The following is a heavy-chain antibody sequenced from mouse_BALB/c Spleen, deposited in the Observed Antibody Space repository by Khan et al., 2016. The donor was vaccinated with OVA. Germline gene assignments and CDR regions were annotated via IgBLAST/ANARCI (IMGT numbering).Heavy chain of an antibody. CDR3: TRLGSRGWLAY. Sequence: QLQESGPELMKPGASVKISCKASGYSFTSYYIHWVKQSHGQSLEWIGYIDPFNGGPNYNQKFKGKATLTVDKSSSTAYMHLSSLTSEDSAVYYGTRLGSRGWLAYWGQGTLVTVSA. V-gene: IGHV1S135*01. CDR1: GYSFTSYY. D-gene: IGHD1-1*01. CDR2: IDPFNGGP. J-gene: IGHJ3*01.